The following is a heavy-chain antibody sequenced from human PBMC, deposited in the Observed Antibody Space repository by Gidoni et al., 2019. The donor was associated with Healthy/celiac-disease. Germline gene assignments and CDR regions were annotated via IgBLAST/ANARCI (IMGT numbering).Heavy chain of an antibody. Sequence: EVQLLESGGGLVQPGGSLRLSCAASGFTFSSYAMSWVRQAAGKGLVWVSAISGSGGSTYYADSVKCRFTISRDNSKNTLYLQMNSLRAEDTAVYYCAKDGLGAAAGYWGQGTLVTVSS. D-gene: IGHD6-13*01. V-gene: IGHV3-23*01. J-gene: IGHJ4*02. CDR1: GFTFSSYA. CDR2: ISGSGGST. CDR3: AKDGLGAAAGY.